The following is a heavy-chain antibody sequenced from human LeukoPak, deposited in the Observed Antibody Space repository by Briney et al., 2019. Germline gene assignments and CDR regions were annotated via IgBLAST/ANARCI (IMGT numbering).Heavy chain of an antibody. D-gene: IGHD3-3*02. J-gene: IGHJ4*02. Sequence: SETLSLTCTVTGDYISSSSYYWGWIRQPPGKGLEWIGSIYYSGSTYYNPSLKSRVTISVDTSKNQFSLKLSSVTAADTAVYYCARHRLIFGVVTEDFDYWGQGTLVTVSS. CDR3: ARHRLIFGVVTEDFDY. V-gene: IGHV4-39*01. CDR1: GDYISSSSYY. CDR2: IYYSGST.